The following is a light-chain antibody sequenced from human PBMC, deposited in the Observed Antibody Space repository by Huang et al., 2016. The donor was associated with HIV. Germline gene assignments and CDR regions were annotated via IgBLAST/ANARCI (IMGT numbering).Light chain of an antibody. CDR3: QQYNDWPPLT. V-gene: IGKV3-15*01. Sequence: EIEMTQSPATLSVSPGERATLSCRASHSVDSDLAWYQQKPGQAPRLRIYDASTRATGISAKFNGTGSGTEFSLSITNLQSEDFAVYYCQQYNDWPPLTFGGGTKVE. CDR2: DAS. CDR1: HSVDSD. J-gene: IGKJ4*01.